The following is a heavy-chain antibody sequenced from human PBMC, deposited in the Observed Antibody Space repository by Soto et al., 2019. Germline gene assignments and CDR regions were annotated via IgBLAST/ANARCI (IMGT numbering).Heavy chain of an antibody. Sequence: QVQLQESGPGLVKPSEALSLTCIVSGDSVNSGSHYWSWIRQPPGKGLEWIGYIYFSGSTNYNPSLKSRVTILLDTSKNQFSLKVNSVTAADTAVYYCARDHGDYGDAFDIWGQGTMVTVSS. J-gene: IGHJ3*02. CDR3: ARDHGDYGDAFDI. CDR2: IYFSGST. D-gene: IGHD4-17*01. CDR1: GDSVNSGSHY. V-gene: IGHV4-61*01.